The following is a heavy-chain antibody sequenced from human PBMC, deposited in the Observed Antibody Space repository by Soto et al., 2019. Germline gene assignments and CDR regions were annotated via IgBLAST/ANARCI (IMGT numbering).Heavy chain of an antibody. V-gene: IGHV1-46*01. Sequence: GASVKVSCKASGYTFTSYYMHWVRQAPGQGLEWMGIINPSGGSTSYAQKFQGRVTMTRDTSTSTVYMELSSLRSEDTAVYYCARVAGRGAVQYYYYGMDVWGQGTTVTVSS. CDR2: INPSGGST. CDR1: GYTFTSYY. CDR3: ARVAGRGAVQYYYYGMDV. J-gene: IGHJ6*02. D-gene: IGHD1-26*01.